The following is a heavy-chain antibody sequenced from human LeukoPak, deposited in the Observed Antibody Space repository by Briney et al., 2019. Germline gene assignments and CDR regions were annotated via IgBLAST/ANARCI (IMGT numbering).Heavy chain of an antibody. D-gene: IGHD6-13*01. CDR2: ISSGSTYI. CDR1: GFTFSSYS. CDR3: ARGPKYIAAAGSLGMDV. V-gene: IGHV3-21*01. J-gene: IGHJ6*02. Sequence: PGGSLRLSCAASGFTFSSYSMNWVRQAPGKGLEWVSSISSGSTYIYYAGSVKGRFTLSRDNAKNSLYLQMNTLRAEDTAVYYCARGPKYIAAAGSLGMDVWGQGTTVTVSS.